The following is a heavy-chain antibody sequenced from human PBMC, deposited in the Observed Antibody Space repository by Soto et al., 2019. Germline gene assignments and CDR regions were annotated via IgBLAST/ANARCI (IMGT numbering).Heavy chain of an antibody. D-gene: IGHD3-3*01. CDR2: VSAYNGIT. J-gene: IGHJ6*02. Sequence: QVQLVQSGAEVKKPGASVQVSCKASGYTFTTYDISWVRQAPGQGLEWMGWVSAYNGITNYAQKLQGRVTMTTDTSTTTAYMVLGSLRSDDSAVYYFARRAIFGVRGYYYGMDVWGQGTTVTVSS. CDR3: ARRAIFGVRGYYYGMDV. CDR1: GYTFTTYD. V-gene: IGHV1-18*04.